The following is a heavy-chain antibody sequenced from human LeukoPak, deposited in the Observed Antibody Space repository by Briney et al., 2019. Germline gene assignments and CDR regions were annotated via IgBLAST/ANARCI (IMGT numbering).Heavy chain of an antibody. D-gene: IGHD6-25*01. CDR1: GGSISSYY. CDR3: VRPPGIAASDYYYGMDV. V-gene: IGHV4-4*07. Sequence: SETLSLTCTVSGGSISSYYWSWIRQPAGKGLEWIGRIYTSGSTNYNPSLKSRATMSVDTSKNQFSLKLSSVTAADTAVYYCVRPPGIAASDYYYGMDVWGQGTTVIVSS. J-gene: IGHJ6*02. CDR2: IYTSGST.